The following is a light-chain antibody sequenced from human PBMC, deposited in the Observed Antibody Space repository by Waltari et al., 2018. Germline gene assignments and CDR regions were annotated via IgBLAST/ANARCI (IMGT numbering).Light chain of an antibody. V-gene: IGKV2D-30*01. CDR3: MQAQHWPVT. CDR1: QSRVYTDGISY. CDR2: KVS. Sequence: DVGLTQSPLSLPVTLGRPASISYMPSQSRVYTDGISYLNWFHQRPGEAPRRLIYKVSTWHSGVPARFSGSGSGTDFTLTISSVEADDVGVYFCMQAQHWPVTFGQGTRLEIK. J-gene: IGKJ5*01.